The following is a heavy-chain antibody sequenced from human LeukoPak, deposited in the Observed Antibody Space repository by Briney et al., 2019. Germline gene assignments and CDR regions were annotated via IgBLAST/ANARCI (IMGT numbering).Heavy chain of an antibody. V-gene: IGHV5-51*01. CDR1: GYIFTSYW. Sequence: HGESLKISCKGSGYIFTSYWIGWVRQMPGKDLEWMGIIYPGGSDTRYSPSFLGQVTISADKSISTAYLQWSSLKASDTAMYYCARLLGNSGEDAFDIWGQGTMATVSS. D-gene: IGHD4-23*01. CDR2: IYPGGSDT. CDR3: ARLLGNSGEDAFDI. J-gene: IGHJ3*02.